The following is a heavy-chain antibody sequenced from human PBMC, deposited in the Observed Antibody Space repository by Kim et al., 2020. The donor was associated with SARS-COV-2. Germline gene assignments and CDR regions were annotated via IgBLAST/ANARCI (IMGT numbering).Heavy chain of an antibody. J-gene: IGHJ4*02. V-gene: IGHV4-59*08. D-gene: IGHD1-26*01. CDR1: GISISSYY. CDR3: AGTARGANFDY. CDR2: IYYTGSA. Sequence: SETLSLTCSVSGISISSYYWSWIRQPPGKGLEWIGYIYYTGSANYNPSLRSRVTISVDTSKNQFSLKLSSMTAADTAVYYCAGTARGANFDYWGRGALVT.